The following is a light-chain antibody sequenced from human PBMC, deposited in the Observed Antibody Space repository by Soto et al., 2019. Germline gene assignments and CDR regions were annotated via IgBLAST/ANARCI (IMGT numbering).Light chain of an antibody. CDR1: QDITDY. J-gene: IGKJ2*01. V-gene: IGKV1-33*01. Sequence: DIQMTQSPSSLSASVGDRVTITCQASQDITDYVNWYQQKPGKAPRLLIYDAFHLETAVPSRFSGSRSGTEFTVTFSGLQPEDIATYCGQQYDSLPYTFGLGTKLEIK. CDR3: QQYDSLPYT. CDR2: DAF.